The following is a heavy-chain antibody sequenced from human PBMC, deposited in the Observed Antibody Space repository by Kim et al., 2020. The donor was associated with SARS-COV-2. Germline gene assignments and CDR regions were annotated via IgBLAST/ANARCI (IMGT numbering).Heavy chain of an antibody. CDR2: ISSNGGST. CDR1: GFTFSSYA. V-gene: IGHV3-64*01. J-gene: IGHJ4*02. D-gene: IGHD2-2*01. Sequence: GGSLRLSCAASGFTFSSYAMHWVRQAPGKGLEYVSAISSNGGSTYYANSVKGRFTISRDNSKNTLYLQMGSLRAEDMAVYYCAREAEDIVVVPAAIGYYFDYWGQGTLVTVSS. CDR3: AREAEDIVVVPAAIGYYFDY.